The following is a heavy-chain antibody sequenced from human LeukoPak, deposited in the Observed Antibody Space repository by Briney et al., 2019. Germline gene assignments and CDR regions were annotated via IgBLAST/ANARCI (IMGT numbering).Heavy chain of an antibody. Sequence: GGSLRLSCAASGFTFRSYAMNWVRQAPGKGLEWVAVISYDGSNKYYADSVKGRFTISRDNSKNTLYLQMNSLRAEDTAVYYCAKVDTAMGHYYYYGMDVWGQGTTVTVSS. CDR3: AKVDTAMGHYYYYGMDV. J-gene: IGHJ6*02. CDR2: ISYDGSNK. D-gene: IGHD5-18*01. V-gene: IGHV3-30*18. CDR1: GFTFRSYA.